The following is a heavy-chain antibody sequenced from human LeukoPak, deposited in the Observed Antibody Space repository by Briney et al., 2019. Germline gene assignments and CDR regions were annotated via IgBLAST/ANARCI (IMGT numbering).Heavy chain of an antibody. CDR3: AGEPDYYGSGSLGFDI. Sequence: GGSLRLSCAASGFTFNNHGTHWVRQAPGKGLEWVSSISSSSSYIYYADSVKGRFTISRDNAKNSLYLKMNSLRAEDTAVYYCAGEPDYYGSGSLGFDIWGQGTMVTVSS. CDR1: GFTFNNHG. V-gene: IGHV3-21*01. D-gene: IGHD3-10*01. CDR2: ISSSSSYI. J-gene: IGHJ3*02.